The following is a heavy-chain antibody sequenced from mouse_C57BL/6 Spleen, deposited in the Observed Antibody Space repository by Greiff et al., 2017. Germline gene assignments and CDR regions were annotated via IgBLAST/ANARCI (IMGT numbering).Heavy chain of an antibody. CDR2: ISDGGSYT. D-gene: IGHD1-1*01. CDR1: GFTFSSYA. V-gene: IGHV5-4*03. Sequence: EVKVVESGGGLVKPGGSLKLSCAASGFTFSSYAMSWVRQTPEKRLEWVATISDGGSYTYYPDNVKGRFTISRDNAKNNLYLQMSHLKSEDTAMYYCARDRYYYGSSWNAMDYWGQGTSVTVSS. J-gene: IGHJ4*01. CDR3: ARDRYYYGSSWNAMDY.